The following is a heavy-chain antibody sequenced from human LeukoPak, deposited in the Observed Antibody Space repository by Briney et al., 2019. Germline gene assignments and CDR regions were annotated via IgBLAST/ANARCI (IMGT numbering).Heavy chain of an antibody. CDR3: ARLGGAFDI. V-gene: IGHV4-38-2*02. J-gene: IGHJ3*02. Sequence: SETLSLTCTVSGYSITSGYYWGWIRQPPGKGLEWIGSIYDSGSTYYNPSLKSRVTISVDTSKNQFSLRLSSVTAADTAVYYCARLGGAFDIWGQATMVTVSS. CDR1: GYSITSGYY. CDR2: IYDSGST. D-gene: IGHD1-26*01.